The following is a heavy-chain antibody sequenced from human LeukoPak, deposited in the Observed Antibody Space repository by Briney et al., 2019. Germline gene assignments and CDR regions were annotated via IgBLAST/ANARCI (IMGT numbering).Heavy chain of an antibody. J-gene: IGHJ4*02. D-gene: IGHD3-3*01. Sequence: SETLSLTCAVYGVSFSGYYWSWIRQPPGKGLEWIGEINHSGSTNYNPSLRSRVTISLDRSKKKFSLKLTSVTAADTAVYFCARGAEYYAIWRGYAGYSDYWGQGISVTVSS. CDR1: GVSFSGYY. CDR2: INHSGST. V-gene: IGHV4-34*01. CDR3: ARGAEYYAIWRGYAGYSDY.